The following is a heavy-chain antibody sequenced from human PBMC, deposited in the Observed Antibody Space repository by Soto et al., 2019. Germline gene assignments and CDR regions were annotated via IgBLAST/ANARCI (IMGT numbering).Heavy chain of an antibody. J-gene: IGHJ4*02. CDR2: ISGDGNIT. D-gene: IGHD2-8*01. Sequence: EVQLVESGGGLVQPGGCLRLSCAASGFTLRSYWMHWVRQVSGKGLVWVSRISGDGNITTYADSVKGRFTISRDNANNTMYLKMSGLGVADTALYYCVREVATNGQSFDYWGQGTQVTVSS. CDR1: GFTLRSYW. CDR3: VREVATNGQSFDY. V-gene: IGHV3-74*01.